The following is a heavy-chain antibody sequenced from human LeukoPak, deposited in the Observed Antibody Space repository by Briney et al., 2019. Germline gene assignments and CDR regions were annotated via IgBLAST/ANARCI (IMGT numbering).Heavy chain of an antibody. CDR1: GYTFTGYY. D-gene: IGHD3-22*01. J-gene: IGHJ4*02. V-gene: IGHV1-2*02. CDR2: INPNSGGT. Sequence: GASVKVSCKASGYTFTGYYMHWVRQAPGQGLEWMGWINPNSGGTNYAQKFQGRVTMTRDTSISTAYMELSSLRAEDTAVYYCARGRIVGDKTMRYWGQGTLVTVSS. CDR3: ARGRIVGDKTMRY.